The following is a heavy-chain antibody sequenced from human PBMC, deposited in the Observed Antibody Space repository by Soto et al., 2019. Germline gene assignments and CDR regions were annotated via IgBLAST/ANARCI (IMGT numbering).Heavy chain of an antibody. J-gene: IGHJ5*02. D-gene: IGHD5-18*01. CDR3: ARGVIQLWVLQGFDP. CDR1: GYTFTSYD. V-gene: IGHV1-8*01. CDR2: MNPNSGNT. Sequence: GASVKVSCKASGYTFTSYDINWVRQATGQGLEWMGWMNPNSGNTGYAQKFQGRVTMTRNTSISTAYMELSSLRSEDTAVYYCARGVIQLWVLQGFDPWGQGTLVTVSS.